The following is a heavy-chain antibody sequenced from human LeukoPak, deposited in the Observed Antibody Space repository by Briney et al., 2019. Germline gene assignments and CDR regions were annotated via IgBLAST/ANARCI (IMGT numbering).Heavy chain of an antibody. CDR1: GFTFSSYG. Sequence: PGGSLRLSCAASGFTFSSYGMSWVRQAPGKGLEWVSAISGSGGSTYYADSVKGRFTISRDNSKNTLYLQMNSLRAEDTAVYYCANHKLGTHDYWGQGTLVTVSS. V-gene: IGHV3-23*01. J-gene: IGHJ4*02. D-gene: IGHD7-27*01. CDR2: ISGSGGST. CDR3: ANHKLGTHDY.